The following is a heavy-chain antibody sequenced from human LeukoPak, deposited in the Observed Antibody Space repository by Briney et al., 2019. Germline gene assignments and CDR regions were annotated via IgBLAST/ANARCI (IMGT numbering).Heavy chain of an antibody. V-gene: IGHV4-4*07. CDR1: GGSISSYY. J-gene: IGHJ2*01. Sequence: SETLSLTCTVSGGSISSYYWSWIRQPAGKGLEWIGRIYTSGSTNYNPSIKSRVTMSVDTSKNQFSLKLRSVTAADTAVYFCARDPRKYTNDWYRRWYFDLWGRGTLVTVSS. CDR2: IYTSGST. CDR3: ARDPRKYTNDWYRRWYFDL. D-gene: IGHD6-19*01.